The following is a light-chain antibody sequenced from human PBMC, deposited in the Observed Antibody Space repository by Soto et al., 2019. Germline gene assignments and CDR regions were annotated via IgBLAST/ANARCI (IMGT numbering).Light chain of an antibody. CDR1: SSDVGGYNY. CDR2: EVS. CDR3: ATWDSGLSKLL. Sequence: QSVLTQPPSASGSPGQSVTISCTGTSSDVGGYNYVSWYQQHPGKAPKLLIYEVSKWPSGVPDRFSGSKSGNTASLTVSGLQAEDEADYYCATWDSGLSKLLFGGGNKLTVL. J-gene: IGLJ2*01. V-gene: IGLV2-8*01.